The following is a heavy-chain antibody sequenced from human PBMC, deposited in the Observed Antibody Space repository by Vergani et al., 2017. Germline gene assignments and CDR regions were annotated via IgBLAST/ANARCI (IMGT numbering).Heavy chain of an antibody. CDR1: GYSISSGYY. D-gene: IGHD6-13*01. Sequence: QVQLQESGPGLVKPSETLSLTCAVSGYSISSGYYWGWIRQPPGEGLEWIGSIYHSGSTYYKPSLKSRVTISVDTSKNQFSLKLSSVTAADTAVYYCARAIAAAGTMVGYYYYGMDVWGQGTTVTVSS. J-gene: IGHJ6*02. CDR3: ARAIAAAGTMVGYYYYGMDV. V-gene: IGHV4-38-2*01. CDR2: IYHSGST.